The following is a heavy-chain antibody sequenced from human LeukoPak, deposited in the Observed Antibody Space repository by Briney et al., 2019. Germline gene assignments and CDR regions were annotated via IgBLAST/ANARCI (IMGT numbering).Heavy chain of an antibody. V-gene: IGHV4-59*01. Sequence: SETMSLTCTVSGGSISSYYWSWIRQPPGKGLEWIGYIYHSGNANYNPSLKSRVTISVDTSKNQFSLKLTSVTAADTAVYYCARASRGHDYWGQGTLVTVSS. J-gene: IGHJ4*02. D-gene: IGHD3-10*01. CDR3: ARASRGHDY. CDR1: GGSISSYY. CDR2: IYHSGNA.